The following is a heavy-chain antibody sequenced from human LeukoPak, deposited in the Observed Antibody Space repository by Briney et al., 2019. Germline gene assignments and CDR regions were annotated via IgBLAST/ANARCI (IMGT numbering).Heavy chain of an antibody. D-gene: IGHD5-12*01. CDR1: GFTFSSYG. J-gene: IGHJ4*02. V-gene: IGHV3-30*18. Sequence: PGRSLRLSCAASGFTFSSYGMHWVRQAPGKGLEWVAVISYDGSNKYYADSVKGRFTISRDNSKNTLYLQMNSLRAEDTAVYYCAKSMHSGYDFADDFDYWGQGTLVTVSS. CDR2: ISYDGSNK. CDR3: AKSMHSGYDFADDFDY.